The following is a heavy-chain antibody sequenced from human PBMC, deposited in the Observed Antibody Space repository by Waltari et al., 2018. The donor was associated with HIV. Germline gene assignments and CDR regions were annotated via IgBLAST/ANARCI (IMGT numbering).Heavy chain of an antibody. V-gene: IGHV4-34*01. J-gene: IGHJ4*02. CDR1: GESFSGYY. D-gene: IGHD6-19*01. CDR3: ARGSDRDNSGWVDQFDY. Sequence: QVQLQQWGAGLLKPSETLSLTCAVYGESFSGYYWSWIRQSPGKGREWIGEINHSGSTNYNPSLKSRVTVSVDTSKNQFSLKLSSVTAADTAVYYCARGSDRDNSGWVDQFDYWGQGTLVTVSS. CDR2: INHSGST.